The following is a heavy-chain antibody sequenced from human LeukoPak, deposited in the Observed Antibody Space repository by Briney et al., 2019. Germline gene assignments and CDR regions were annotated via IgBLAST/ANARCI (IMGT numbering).Heavy chain of an antibody. J-gene: IGHJ4*02. CDR2: MNPNSGAT. CDR1: GYTFTSYD. V-gene: IGHV1-8*01. Sequence: ASVKVSCKASGYTFTSYDINWLRQATGQGPEWMGWMNPNSGATGYAQKFQGRVTMTGSTSLNTAYMELSSLRSEDTAEYYCARAPRNWGFDYWGQGTLVTVSS. CDR3: ARAPRNWGFDY. D-gene: IGHD7-27*01.